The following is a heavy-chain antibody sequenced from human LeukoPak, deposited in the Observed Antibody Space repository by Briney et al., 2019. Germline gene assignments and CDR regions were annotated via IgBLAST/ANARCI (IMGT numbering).Heavy chain of an antibody. Sequence: QPGGSLRLSCAASGCTFSSYAMSWVRQAPGKGLEWVSAISGSGGSTYYADSVKGRFTISRDNSKNTLYLQMNSLRAEDTAVYYCAKDSSEYSSPSYLDYWGQGTLVTVSS. V-gene: IGHV3-23*01. J-gene: IGHJ4*02. CDR1: GCTFSSYA. CDR3: AKDSSEYSSPSYLDY. D-gene: IGHD6-6*01. CDR2: ISGSGGST.